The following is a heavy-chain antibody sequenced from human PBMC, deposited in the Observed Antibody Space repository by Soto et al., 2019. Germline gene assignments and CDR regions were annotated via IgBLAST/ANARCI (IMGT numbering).Heavy chain of an antibody. Sequence: TSETLSLTCAVYGGSFSGYYWSWIRQPPGKGLEWIGEINHSGSTNYNPSLKSRVTISVDTSKNRFSLKLSSVTAADTAVYYCARGFLYDILTGYYPYYFDYWGQGSLVTVSS. CDR2: INHSGST. CDR3: ARGFLYDILTGYYPYYFDY. D-gene: IGHD3-9*01. V-gene: IGHV4-34*01. CDR1: GGSFSGYY. J-gene: IGHJ4*02.